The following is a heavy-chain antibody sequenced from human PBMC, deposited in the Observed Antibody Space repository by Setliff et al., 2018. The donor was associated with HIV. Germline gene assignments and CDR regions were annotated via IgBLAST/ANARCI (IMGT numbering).Heavy chain of an antibody. CDR3: SRSGVPPYYYYGMDV. CDR1: GYTFTTYG. Sequence: GASVKVSCKASGYTFTTYGVNWVRQAPGQGLEWMGWINSYNGNTKFAQKFQGRVTMTTDTSTTTAFMELRSLKADVTGIYYCSRSGVPPYYYYGMDVWGQGTTVTVSS. CDR2: INSYNGNT. V-gene: IGHV1-18*04. D-gene: IGHD3-10*01. J-gene: IGHJ6*02.